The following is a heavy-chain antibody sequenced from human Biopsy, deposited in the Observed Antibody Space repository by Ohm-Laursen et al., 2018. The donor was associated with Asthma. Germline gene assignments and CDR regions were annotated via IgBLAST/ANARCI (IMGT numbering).Heavy chain of an antibody. V-gene: IGHV4-39*01. Sequence: SETLSLTWTVSGASITSSAYYWGWIRQPPGKGLEWIGSMYYGETTYYSPSLKSRVTISVDTSKNQFSLILSSVTAADTAVYYCARHDHRWDTYADFWGQGTLVTASS. D-gene: IGHD2-2*01. CDR2: MYYGETT. CDR3: ARHDHRWDTYADF. CDR1: GASITSSAYY. J-gene: IGHJ4*02.